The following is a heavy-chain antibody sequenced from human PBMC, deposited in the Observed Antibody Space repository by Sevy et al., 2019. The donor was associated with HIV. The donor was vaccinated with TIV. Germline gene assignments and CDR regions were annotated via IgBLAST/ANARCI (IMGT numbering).Heavy chain of an antibody. V-gene: IGHV5-51*01. J-gene: IGHJ6*02. Sequence: GESLKISCKGSGYSFTSYWIGWVRQMPGKGLEWMGIIYPGDSDTRYSPSFQGQVTISADKSISTAYLQWSSLKASDTAMYYCARWGSSSRAWGVARKYYYYYYGMDVWGQGTTVTVSS. CDR2: IYPGDSDT. CDR1: GYSFTSYW. D-gene: IGHD6-13*01. CDR3: ARWGSSSRAWGVARKYYYYYYGMDV.